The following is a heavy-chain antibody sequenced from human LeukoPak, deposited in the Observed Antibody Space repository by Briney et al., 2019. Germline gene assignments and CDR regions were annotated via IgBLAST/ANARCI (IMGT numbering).Heavy chain of an antibody. D-gene: IGHD4-17*01. CDR2: INPNSGGT. CDR1: GYTFTNYG. Sequence: ASVKVSCKTSGYTFTNYGISWVRQAPGQGLEWMGWINPNSGGTNYAQKFQGRVTMTRDTSITTAYMELSSLRSGDTAVYYCVRIYYGPDYWGQGTLVTVSS. CDR3: VRIYYGPDY. V-gene: IGHV1-2*02. J-gene: IGHJ4*02.